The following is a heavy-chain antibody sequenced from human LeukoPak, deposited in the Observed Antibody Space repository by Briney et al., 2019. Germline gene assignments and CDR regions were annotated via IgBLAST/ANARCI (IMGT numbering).Heavy chain of an antibody. CDR2: INAGNGNT. CDR1: GYTFSSYV. V-gene: IGHV1-3*01. J-gene: IGHJ4*02. D-gene: IGHD2-2*01. Sequence: EASVTVSCTASGYTFSSYVMYWVRQAPGQRLEWMGWINAGNGNTKYSQNFQGRVTFTRDTSASTAYMELSSLRSEDTAVYYCARAGRSTPDYWGQGTLVTVSS. CDR3: ARAGRSTPDY.